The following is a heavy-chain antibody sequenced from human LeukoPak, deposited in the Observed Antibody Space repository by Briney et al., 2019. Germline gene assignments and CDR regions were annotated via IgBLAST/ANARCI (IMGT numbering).Heavy chain of an antibody. V-gene: IGHV3-30*03. CDR3: ARGFSVGIADY. CDR1: GFTFSSYG. Sequence: GRSLRLSCAASGFTFSSYGMHWVRQAPGKGLEWVAVISYDGSNKYYADSVKGRFTISRDNSKNTLYLQMNSLRAEDTAVYYCARGFSVGIADYWGQGTLVTVSS. D-gene: IGHD5/OR15-5a*01. J-gene: IGHJ4*02. CDR2: ISYDGSNK.